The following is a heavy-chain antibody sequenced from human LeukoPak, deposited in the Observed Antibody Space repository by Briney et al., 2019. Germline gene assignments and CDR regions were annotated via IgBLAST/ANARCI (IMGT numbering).Heavy chain of an antibody. D-gene: IGHD5-18*01. CDR2: ISSSSGTI. J-gene: IGHJ5*01. CDR3: ARGIQYNWFDS. Sequence: GGSLRLSCAASGFTFSSYTMNWVRQAPGKGLEWVSYISSSSGTIYYADSVKGRFTIPRDNAKNSLYLQMNSLRAEDTAVYYCARGIQYNWFDSWGQGTLVTVSS. V-gene: IGHV3-48*04. CDR1: GFTFSSYT.